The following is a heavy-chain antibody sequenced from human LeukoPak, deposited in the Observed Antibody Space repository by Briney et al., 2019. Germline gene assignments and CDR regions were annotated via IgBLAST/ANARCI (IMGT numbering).Heavy chain of an antibody. J-gene: IGHJ6*02. CDR2: IYSSGDT. Sequence: GGSLTLSCAASEFIVSSNYMSWVRQAPGKGLEWISVIYSSGDTYYADSVKGRFTISRDNSKNTLYLQMNSLRVEDTAVYYCAAYYGMDVWGQGTTVTVSS. D-gene: IGHD3-16*01. V-gene: IGHV3-53*01. CDR3: AAYYGMDV. CDR1: EFIVSSNY.